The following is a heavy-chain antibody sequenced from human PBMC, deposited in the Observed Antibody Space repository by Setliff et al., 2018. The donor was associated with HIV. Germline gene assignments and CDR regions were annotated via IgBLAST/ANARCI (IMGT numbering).Heavy chain of an antibody. Sequence: SETLSLTCTVSGGSISSGSYYWSWIRKPAGKGLEWIGHIYTSGSTNYNPSLKSRVIISIDTSKNQFSLKLFSVTAADTAVYYCASRRGGGFLAWPDPYFDYWGQGTLVTVSS. CDR3: ASRRGGGFLAWPDPYFDY. CDR1: GGSISSGSYY. J-gene: IGHJ4*02. V-gene: IGHV4-61*09. CDR2: IYTSGST. D-gene: IGHD3-3*01.